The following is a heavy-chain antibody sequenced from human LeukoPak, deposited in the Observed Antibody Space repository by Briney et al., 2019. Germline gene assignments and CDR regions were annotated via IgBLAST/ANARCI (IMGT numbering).Heavy chain of an antibody. V-gene: IGHV3-20*04. Sequence: GGSLRLSCAASGFTLDDYGMSWVRQAPGKGLEWVSGINWYGGSTGYADSVKGRFTISRDNTKNSLYLQMNSLRAEDTALYYCARVYYDSSGYGGFDYWGQGTLVTVSS. CDR1: GFTLDDYG. D-gene: IGHD3-22*01. CDR3: ARVYYDSSGYGGFDY. J-gene: IGHJ4*02. CDR2: INWYGGST.